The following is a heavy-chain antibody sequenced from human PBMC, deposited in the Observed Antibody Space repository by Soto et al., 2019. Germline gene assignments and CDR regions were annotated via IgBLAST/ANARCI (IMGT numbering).Heavy chain of an antibody. D-gene: IGHD3-9*01. CDR2: IIGGDGDK. J-gene: IGHJ5*01. V-gene: IGHV3-23*01. CDR3: AKDRDPDGIWTFDS. CDR1: GFTFRTFT. Sequence: GGSLRLSCAASGFTFRTFTMNWVRQAPGKGLEWVSGIIGGDGDKFYSDSVKGRFTTSRDNSKDMLFLQMSSLRVDDTAVYYCAKDRDPDGIWTFDSWGQGTLVTVSS.